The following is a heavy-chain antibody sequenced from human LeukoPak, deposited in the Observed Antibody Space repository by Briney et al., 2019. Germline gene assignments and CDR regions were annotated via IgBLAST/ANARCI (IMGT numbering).Heavy chain of an antibody. V-gene: IGHV3-11*04. J-gene: IGHJ4*02. CDR2: ISSSGSTI. Sequence: PGGSLRLSCAASGFTFSDYYMSWIRQAPGKGLEWVSYISSSGSTIYYADSVKGRLTISRDNAKNSLYLQMNSLRAEDTAVYYCASGTKTYYYDSSGFDYWGQGTLVTVSS. CDR1: GFTFSDYY. D-gene: IGHD3-22*01. CDR3: ASGTKTYYYDSSGFDY.